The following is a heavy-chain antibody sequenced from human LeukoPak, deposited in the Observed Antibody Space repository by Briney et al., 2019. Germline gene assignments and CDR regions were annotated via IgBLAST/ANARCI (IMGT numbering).Heavy chain of an antibody. V-gene: IGHV3-74*01. CDR3: ARDLGQYYDTSDNWFDP. D-gene: IGHD3-22*01. Sequence: PAGSLRLSCAASGFTFSNYWMHCVRQAPGKGLVWVSRINSDGINTSYADSVKGRFTISRDNAKNTLNLQMNSLRAEDTAVYYCARDLGQYYDTSDNWFDPWGQGTLVTVSS. J-gene: IGHJ5*02. CDR2: INSDGINT. CDR1: GFTFSNYW.